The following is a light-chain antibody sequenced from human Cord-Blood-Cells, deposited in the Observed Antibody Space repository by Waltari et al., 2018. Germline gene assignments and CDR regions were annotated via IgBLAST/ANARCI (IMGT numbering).Light chain of an antibody. Sequence: EIVLTQSPGTLSLSPGDRAPLSCRASQRVSNSYLAWYQQKPGQAPRLLIYGASSRATGIPDRFSGSGSGTDFTLTISRLEPEDFAVYYCQQYGSSWTFGQGTKVEIK. CDR2: GAS. CDR3: QQYGSSWT. J-gene: IGKJ1*01. CDR1: QRVSNSY. V-gene: IGKV3-20*01.